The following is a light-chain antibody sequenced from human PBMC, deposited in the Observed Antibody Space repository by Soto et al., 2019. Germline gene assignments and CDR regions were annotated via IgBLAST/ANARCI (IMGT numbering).Light chain of an antibody. CDR1: QSISSW. V-gene: IGKV1-5*03. Sequence: DIQMTQSPSILSASVGDGVTITCRASQSISSWLTWYQQKAGQAPKLLIYKASIVESGVPSRFSGSGSGTEFTLTISSLQPDDSATYYCQQYSYFATFGQGTRVEVK. CDR2: KAS. CDR3: QQYSYFAT. J-gene: IGKJ1*01.